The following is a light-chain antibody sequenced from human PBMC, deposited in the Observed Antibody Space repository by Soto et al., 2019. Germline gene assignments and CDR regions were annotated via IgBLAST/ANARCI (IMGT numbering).Light chain of an antibody. CDR1: SSDLGSYNL. V-gene: IGLV2-23*01. Sequence: QSALTQPASVSGSPGQSITISCTGTSSDLGSYNLVSWYQHHPGKAPKLIIYEATKRPSGISSRFSGSKSGYTASLTISGLQAEDEAFYSCFSYAGCDTLVVSGGGTKLTVL. CDR2: EAT. J-gene: IGLJ2*01. CDR3: FSYAGCDTLVV.